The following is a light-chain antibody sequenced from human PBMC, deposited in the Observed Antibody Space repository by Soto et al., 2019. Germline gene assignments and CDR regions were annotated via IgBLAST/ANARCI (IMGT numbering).Light chain of an antibody. V-gene: IGLV2-11*01. CDR3: GSFTGGITPYV. Sequence: QSVLTQPRSVSGSPGQSVTISCTGTSSDVGGYNYVSWYQQHPGKAPKLIIYEVSSRPSGVSNRFSGSKSGNTASLTISGLQADDEADYHCGSFTGGITPYVFGTGTKVTVL. CDR2: EVS. J-gene: IGLJ1*01. CDR1: SSDVGGYNY.